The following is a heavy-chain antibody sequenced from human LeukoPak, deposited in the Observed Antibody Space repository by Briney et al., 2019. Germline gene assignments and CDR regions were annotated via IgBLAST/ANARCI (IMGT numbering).Heavy chain of an antibody. CDR3: ARDRWLHYFDY. D-gene: IGHD5-24*01. CDR2: IKQDGSEK. CDR1: GFTFSSYA. Sequence: GGSLRLSCAASGFTFSSYAMSWVRQAPGKGLEWVANIKQDGSEKYYVDSVKGRFTISRDNAKNSLYLQMNSLRAEDTAVYYCARDRWLHYFDYWGQGTLVTVSS. V-gene: IGHV3-7*01. J-gene: IGHJ4*02.